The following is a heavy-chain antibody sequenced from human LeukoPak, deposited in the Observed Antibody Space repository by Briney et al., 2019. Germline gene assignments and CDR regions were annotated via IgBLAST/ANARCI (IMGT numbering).Heavy chain of an antibody. CDR3: ARAPITSPFYFDY. V-gene: IGHV3-21*04. J-gene: IGHJ4*02. D-gene: IGHD2-2*01. Sequence: GGSLRLSCAGAGFSITDHHMDWVRQAPGKGLEWVSSISSSSSYIYYADSVKGRFTISRDNAKNSLYLQMDSLRAEDTALYYCARAPITSPFYFDYWGQGTLVTVSS. CDR2: ISSSSSYI. CDR1: GFSITDHH.